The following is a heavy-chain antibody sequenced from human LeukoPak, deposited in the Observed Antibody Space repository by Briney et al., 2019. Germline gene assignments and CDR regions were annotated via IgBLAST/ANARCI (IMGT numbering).Heavy chain of an antibody. D-gene: IGHD3-22*01. J-gene: IGHJ3*02. Sequence: GGSLRLSCAASGFTFSSYSMNWVRQAPGKGLEWVSSINSSSSNIYYADSVKGRFTISRDNSKNSMCRQMNSLRAEDTAVYCCASEWAGGCYCRGIWGQGTMVTVSS. V-gene: IGHV3-21*01. CDR3: ASEWAGGCYCRGI. CDR1: GFTFSSYS. CDR2: INSSSSNI.